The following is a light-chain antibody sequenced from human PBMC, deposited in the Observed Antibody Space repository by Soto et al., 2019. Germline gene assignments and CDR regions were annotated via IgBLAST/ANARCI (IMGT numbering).Light chain of an antibody. Sequence: QLVLTQPASVSGSPGQSITISCTGTSSDVGGYNYVSWYQHHPGKAPKLMISEVTNRPSGVSNRFSGSKSGNTASLTISGLQAEDEADYYCSSYASSSPYVFGTGTKLTVL. V-gene: IGLV2-14*01. CDR2: EVT. CDR1: SSDVGGYNY. CDR3: SSYASSSPYV. J-gene: IGLJ1*01.